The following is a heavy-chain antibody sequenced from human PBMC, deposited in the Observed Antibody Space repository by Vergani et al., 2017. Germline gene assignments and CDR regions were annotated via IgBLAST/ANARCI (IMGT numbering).Heavy chain of an antibody. CDR3: AKDPDWLLFPTYYFDY. D-gene: IGHD3-9*01. CDR2: ISGSGGST. J-gene: IGHJ4*02. Sequence: EVQLLESGGGLVQPGGSLRLSCAASGFTFSSYAMSWVRQAPGKGLEWVSAISGSGGSTYYADSVKGRFTISRDNSKNTLYLQMNSLRAEATAVYYCAKDPDWLLFPTYYFDYWGQGTLVTVSS. V-gene: IGHV3-23*01. CDR1: GFTFSSYA.